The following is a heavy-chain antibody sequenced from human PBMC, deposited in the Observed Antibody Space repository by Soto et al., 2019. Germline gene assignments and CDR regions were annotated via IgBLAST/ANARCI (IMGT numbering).Heavy chain of an antibody. CDR1: GFSFSTVG. CDR3: AKDRGYINSPFDL. D-gene: IGHD6-25*01. Sequence: PWGSLRLSCEASGFSFSTVGMHWVRQAPGKGLEWVVLISHDGNRQFYAESVKGRFTVSRDNSRDTVSLEMNGLRPEDTAIYYCAKDRGYINSPFDLWGQGTLVTVSS. V-gene: IGHV3-30*18. CDR2: ISHDGNRQ. J-gene: IGHJ4*02.